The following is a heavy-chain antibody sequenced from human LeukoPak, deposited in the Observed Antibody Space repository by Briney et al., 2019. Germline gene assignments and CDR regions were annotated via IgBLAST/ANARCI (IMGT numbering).Heavy chain of an antibody. CDR3: ATDVSGYDVGYYYGMDV. V-gene: IGHV1-24*01. Sequence: ASVKVSCKASGYTFTNFGVSWVRQAPGKGLEWMGGFDPEDGETIYAQKFQGRVTMTEDTSTDTAYMELSSLRSEDTAVYYCATDVSGYDVGYYYGMDVWGQGTTVTVSS. CDR2: FDPEDGET. J-gene: IGHJ6*02. CDR1: GYTFTNFG. D-gene: IGHD5-12*01.